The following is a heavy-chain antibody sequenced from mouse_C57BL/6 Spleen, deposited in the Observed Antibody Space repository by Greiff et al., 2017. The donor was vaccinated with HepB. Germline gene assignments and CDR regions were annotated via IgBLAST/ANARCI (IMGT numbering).Heavy chain of an antibody. J-gene: IGHJ2*01. CDR1: GYTFTSYW. Sequence: QVHVKQSGAELVKPGASVKMSCKASGYTFTSYWITWVKQRPGQGLEWIGDIYPGSGSTNYNEKFKSKATLTVDTSSSTAYMQLSSLTSEDSAVYYCAREVTTVVDFDYWGQGTTLTVSS. CDR2: IYPGSGST. V-gene: IGHV1-55*01. D-gene: IGHD1-1*01. CDR3: AREVTTVVDFDY.